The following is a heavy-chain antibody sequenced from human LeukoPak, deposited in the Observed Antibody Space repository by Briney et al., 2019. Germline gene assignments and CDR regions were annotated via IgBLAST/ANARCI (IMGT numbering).Heavy chain of an antibody. D-gene: IGHD3-22*01. J-gene: IGHJ4*02. CDR2: ISGSGGST. Sequence: GGSLRLSCAASGFTFSSYGMSWVRQAPGKGLEWVSAISGSGGSTYYADSVKGRFTISRDNSKNTLYLQMNSLRAEDTAVYYCAKREDDSNGYPDYWGQGTLVTVSS. CDR3: AKREDDSNGYPDY. CDR1: GFTFSSYG. V-gene: IGHV3-23*01.